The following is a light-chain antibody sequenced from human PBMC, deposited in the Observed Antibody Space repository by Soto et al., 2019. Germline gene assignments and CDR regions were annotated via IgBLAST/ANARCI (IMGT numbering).Light chain of an antibody. J-gene: IGKJ4*01. CDR2: AAS. CDR3: QQATSFPLT. CDR1: QGISSC. V-gene: IGKV1-12*01. Sequence: DIQMTQSPSSVSASVGDRVTITCRASQGISSCLAWYQQKPGKAPKLLIYAASSLQSGVPSRFSGGGSGTAFTLTVSGLEPEDFGTYYCQQATSFPLTFGGETKVHIK.